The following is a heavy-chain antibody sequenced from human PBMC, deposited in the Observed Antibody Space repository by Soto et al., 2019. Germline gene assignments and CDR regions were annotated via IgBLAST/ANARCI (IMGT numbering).Heavy chain of an antibody. CDR3: AREGYYYDSSGYSSSYYGMDV. CDR1: GYTFTSYG. J-gene: IGHJ6*02. CDR2: ISAYNGNT. Sequence: ASVKVSCKASGYTFTSYGISWVRQAPGQGLEWMGWISAYNGNTNYAQKLQGRVTMTTDTSTSTAYMELRSLRSDDTAVYYCAREGYYYDSSGYSSSYYGMDVWGQGTTVTVSS. V-gene: IGHV1-18*01. D-gene: IGHD3-22*01.